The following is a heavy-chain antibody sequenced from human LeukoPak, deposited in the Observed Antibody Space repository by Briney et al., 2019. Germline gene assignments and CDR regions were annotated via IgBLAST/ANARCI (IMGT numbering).Heavy chain of an antibody. D-gene: IGHD6-13*01. Sequence: GGSLRLSCAASGFTFSSYAMSWVRQAPGKGLEWDSAISGSGGSTYYADSVKGRFTISRDNSKNTLYLQMNSLRAEDTAVYYCAKDGSSSWYKGRLTFDYWGQGTLVTVSS. CDR2: ISGSGGST. V-gene: IGHV3-23*01. CDR1: GFTFSSYA. J-gene: IGHJ4*02. CDR3: AKDGSSSWYKGRLTFDY.